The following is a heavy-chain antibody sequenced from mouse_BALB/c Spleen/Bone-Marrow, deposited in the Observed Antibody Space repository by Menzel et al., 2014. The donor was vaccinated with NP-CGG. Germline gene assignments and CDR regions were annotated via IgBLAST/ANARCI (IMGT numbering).Heavy chain of an antibody. CDR1: GFNIKDTY. V-gene: IGHV14-3*02. D-gene: IGHD2-1*01. Sequence: EGKVVESGAELVEPGASVKLSCTASGFNIKDTYMHWVKQRPGRGLEGIGRIDPSDSETQLHQKYKANAKLIVDNFCSTAFRQLNSLTSEDSAVYYCARDHFYSGNFEFAYWCQGTLVTVSA. CDR3: ARDHFYSGNFEFAY. J-gene: IGHJ3*01. CDR2: IDPSDSET.